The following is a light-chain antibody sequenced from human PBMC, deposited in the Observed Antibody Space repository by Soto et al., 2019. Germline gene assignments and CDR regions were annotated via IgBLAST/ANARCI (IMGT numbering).Light chain of an antibody. CDR2: GAS. V-gene: IGKV3-20*01. CDR1: QSVSSSY. Sequence: EIVLTQSPGTPSFSPGGKTTPSCRARQSVSSSYLAWYQQKPGQAPRLLIYGASSRATGIPDRFSGSGSGTDFTLTISRLEPEDFAVYYCQQYGSSPRTFGQGTKVDIK. CDR3: QQYGSSPRT. J-gene: IGKJ1*01.